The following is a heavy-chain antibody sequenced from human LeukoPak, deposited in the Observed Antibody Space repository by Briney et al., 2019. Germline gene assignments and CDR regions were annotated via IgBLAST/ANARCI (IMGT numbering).Heavy chain of an antibody. J-gene: IGHJ4*02. D-gene: IGHD6-6*01. CDR3: ARALAYSSSSDY. Sequence: SETLSLTCAVYGGSLSGYYWSWIRQPPGKGLEWIGEINHSGSTNYNPSLKSRVTISVDTSKNQFSLKLSSVTAADTAVYYCARALAYSSSSDYWGQGTLVTVSS. V-gene: IGHV4-34*01. CDR2: INHSGST. CDR1: GGSLSGYY.